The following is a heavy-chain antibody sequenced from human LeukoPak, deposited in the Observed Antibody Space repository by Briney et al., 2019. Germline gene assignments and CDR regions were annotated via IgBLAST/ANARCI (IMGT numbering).Heavy chain of an antibody. CDR3: ARDSGSYPHWFAP. CDR1: GGSISSYY. Sequence: SETLSLTCTVSGGSISSYYWNWIRQPPGKGLEWIGYIFYSGITNYNPSLKSRVTISVDTSKKQFSLKLTYVTAADTAVYYCARDSGSYPHWFAPWGQGTLVTVSS. J-gene: IGHJ5*02. CDR2: IFYSGIT. D-gene: IGHD1-26*01. V-gene: IGHV4-59*01.